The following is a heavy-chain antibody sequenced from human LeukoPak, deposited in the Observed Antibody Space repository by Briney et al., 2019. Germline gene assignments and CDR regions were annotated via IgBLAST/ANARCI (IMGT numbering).Heavy chain of an antibody. CDR1: GFTFSSYA. CDR2: IYSGGST. V-gene: IGHV3-53*01. J-gene: IGHJ3*02. D-gene: IGHD3-10*01. Sequence: GGSLRLSCAASGFTFSSYAMSWVRQAPGKGLEWVSVIYSGGSTYYADSVKGRFTISRDNSKNTLYLQMNSLRAEDTAVYYCARDDAGAHGYDIWGQGSLVTVSS. CDR3: ARDDAGAHGYDI.